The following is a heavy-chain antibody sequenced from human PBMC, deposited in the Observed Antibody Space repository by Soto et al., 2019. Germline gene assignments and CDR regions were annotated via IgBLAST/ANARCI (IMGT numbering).Heavy chain of an antibody. V-gene: IGHV4-39*02. CDR2: IYYSGST. D-gene: IGHD4-17*01. Sequence: PSETLSLTCTVSGGSISSSSYYWGWIRQPPGKGLEWIGSIYYSGSTYYNPSLKSRVTISVDTSKNQFSLKLSSVTAADTAVYYCARDRVTTYWDYYYGMDVWGQGTTVTVSS. CDR3: ARDRVTTYWDYYYGMDV. CDR1: GGSISSSSYY. J-gene: IGHJ6*02.